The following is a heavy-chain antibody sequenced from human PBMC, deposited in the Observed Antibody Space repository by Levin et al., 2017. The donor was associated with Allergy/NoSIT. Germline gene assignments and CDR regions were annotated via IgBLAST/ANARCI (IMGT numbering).Heavy chain of an antibody. CDR3: ARALIVGATSGGDY. CDR2: INTDGSTT. J-gene: IGHJ4*02. D-gene: IGHD1-26*01. CDR1: GFTFSSYW. Sequence: GGSLRLSCAASGFTFSSYWMHWVRQAPGKGLVWVSRINTDGSTTNYADSVKGRFTISRDNAKNKLYLQMNSLRAEDTAVYYCARALIVGATSGGDYWGQGTLVTVSS. V-gene: IGHV3-74*01.